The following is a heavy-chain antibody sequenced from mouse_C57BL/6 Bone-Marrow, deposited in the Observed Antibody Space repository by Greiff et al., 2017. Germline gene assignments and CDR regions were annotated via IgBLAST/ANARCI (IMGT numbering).Heavy chain of an antibody. V-gene: IGHV1-81*01. CDR1: GYTFTSYG. D-gene: IGHD2-2*01. CDR2: IYPRSGNT. J-gene: IGHJ3*01. Sequence: QVQLQQSGAELARPGASVKLSCKASGYTFTSYGISWVKQRPGQGLEWIGEIYPRSGNTYYNEKFKGKATLTADKSSSTAYMELRSLTSEDSAVYFCARFYYGYDGWFAYWGQGTLVTVSA. CDR3: ARFYYGYDGWFAY.